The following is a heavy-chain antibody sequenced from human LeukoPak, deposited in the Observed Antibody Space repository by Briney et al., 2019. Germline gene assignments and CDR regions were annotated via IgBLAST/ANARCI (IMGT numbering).Heavy chain of an antibody. CDR1: GGTFSSYA. Sequence: GASVTVSCKDSGGTFSSYAISWVRQAPGQGLEWMGGIIPIFGTANYAQKFQGRVTITTDESTSTAYMELSSLRSEDTAVYYCAGRGIGAADVLGGDYYYYYMDVWGKGTTVTVSS. J-gene: IGHJ6*03. D-gene: IGHD6-13*01. V-gene: IGHV1-69*05. CDR2: IIPIFGTA. CDR3: AGRGIGAADVLGGDYYYYYMDV.